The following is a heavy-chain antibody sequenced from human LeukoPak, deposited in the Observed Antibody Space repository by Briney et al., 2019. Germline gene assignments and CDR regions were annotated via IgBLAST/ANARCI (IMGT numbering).Heavy chain of an antibody. CDR3: AFDGSSGYYWVY. CDR2: ISGSGGST. Sequence: GGSLRLSCAASGFTFDDYGMSWVRQVPGKGLEWVSAISGSGGSTYYADSVKGRFTISRDNSKNTLYLQMNSLRAEDTAVYYCAFDGSSGYYWVYWGQGTLVTVSS. V-gene: IGHV3-23*01. J-gene: IGHJ4*02. CDR1: GFTFDDYG. D-gene: IGHD3-22*01.